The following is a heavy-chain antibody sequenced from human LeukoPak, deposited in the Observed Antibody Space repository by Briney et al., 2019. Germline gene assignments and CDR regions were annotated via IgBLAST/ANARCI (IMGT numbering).Heavy chain of an antibody. J-gene: IGHJ6*02. V-gene: IGHV5-51*01. CDR1: GYSFTSYW. CDR2: IYPGDSDT. D-gene: IGHD3-22*01. CDR3: ARTDYYDSSGYDSYYYYGMDV. Sequence: GESLKISCKGSGYSFTSYWIGWVRQMPGKGLEWMGIIYPGDSDTRYSPSFQGQVTISADRSISTAYLQWSSLKASDTAMYYCARTDYYDSSGYDSYYYYGMDVWGQGTTVTVSS.